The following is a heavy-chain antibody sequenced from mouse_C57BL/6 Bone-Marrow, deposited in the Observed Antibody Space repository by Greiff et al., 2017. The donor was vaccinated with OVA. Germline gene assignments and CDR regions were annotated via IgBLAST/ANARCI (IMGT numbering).Heavy chain of an antibody. CDR2: INPGSGGT. Sequence: VMLVESGAELVRPGTSVKESCKASGYAFTNYLIEWVKQRPGQGLEWIGVINPGSGGTNYNEKFKGKATLTADKSSSTAYMQLSSLTSEDSAVYFCARWLPYYFDYWGQGTTLTVSS. CDR3: ARWLPYYFDY. CDR1: GYAFTNYL. D-gene: IGHD2-2*01. V-gene: IGHV1-54*01. J-gene: IGHJ2*01.